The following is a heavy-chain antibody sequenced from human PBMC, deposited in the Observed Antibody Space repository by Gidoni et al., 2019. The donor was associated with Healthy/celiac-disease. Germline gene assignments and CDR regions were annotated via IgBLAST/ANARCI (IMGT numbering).Heavy chain of an antibody. D-gene: IGHD6-13*01. CDR3: AREYSSSWYGGAGIYYYYGMDV. CDR1: GFTFSSYS. Sequence: EVQLVESGGGLVKPGGSLRLSCAASGFTFSSYSMNWVRQAPGKGLEWVSSISSSSSYIYYADSVKGRFTISRDNAKNSLYLQMNSLRAEDTAVYYCAREYSSSWYGGAGIYYYYGMDVWGQGTTVTVSS. J-gene: IGHJ6*02. V-gene: IGHV3-21*01. CDR2: ISSSSSYI.